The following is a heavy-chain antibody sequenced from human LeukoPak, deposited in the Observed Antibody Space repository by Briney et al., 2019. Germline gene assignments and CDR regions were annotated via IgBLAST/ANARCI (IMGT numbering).Heavy chain of an antibody. D-gene: IGHD4-17*01. CDR1: DGTVSRNY. V-gene: IGHV3-53*01. J-gene: IGHJ4*02. CDR2: IYSGGTT. CDR3: ASRSGGDYPYFDY. Sequence: GGSLRLSCAASDGTVSRNYMSWVRQAPGKGLEWVSVIYSGGTTKYADSVKGRFTISRDNSKNTLYLQMNSLRVEDTALYYCASRSGGDYPYFDYWGQGTLVTVSS.